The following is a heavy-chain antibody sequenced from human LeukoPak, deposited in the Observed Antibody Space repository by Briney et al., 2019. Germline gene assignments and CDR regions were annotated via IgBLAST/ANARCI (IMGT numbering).Heavy chain of an antibody. V-gene: IGHV3-23*01. D-gene: IGHD1-26*01. CDR1: GFTFRRYA. CDR3: AKDPTSWVGATPDY. CDR2: ISGSGGST. Sequence: PGGSLRLSCAVSGFTFRRYAMSWVRQAPGKGLEWVSGISGSGGSTYYADSLKGRFTISRDNSKNTLYLQMNSLRAEDTALYYCAKDPTSWVGATPDYWGQGTLVTVSS. J-gene: IGHJ4*02.